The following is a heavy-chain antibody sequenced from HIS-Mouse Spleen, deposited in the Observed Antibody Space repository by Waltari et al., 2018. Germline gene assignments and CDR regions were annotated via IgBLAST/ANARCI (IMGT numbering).Heavy chain of an antibody. J-gene: IGHJ3*02. D-gene: IGHD6-6*01. Sequence: QVQLQESGPGLVKPSETRSLTCTVSGYSISSGYYCGWTRQPPGKGLEWIGSIYHSGSTYYNPSLKSRVTISVDTSKNQFSLKLSSVTAADTAVYYCARDPGYSSSSNAFDIWGQGIMVTVSS. V-gene: IGHV4-38-2*02. CDR3: ARDPGYSSSSNAFDI. CDR1: GYSISSGYY. CDR2: IYHSGST.